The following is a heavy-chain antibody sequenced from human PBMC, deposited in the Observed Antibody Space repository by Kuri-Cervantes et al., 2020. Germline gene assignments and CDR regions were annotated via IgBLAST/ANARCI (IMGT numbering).Heavy chain of an antibody. J-gene: IGHJ4*02. V-gene: IGHV1-2*02. CDR3: AREKRGYYDSSGYHPCDC. CDR2: INPNSGGT. CDR1: GYTFTGYY. Sequence: ASVKVSCKASGYTFTGYYMHWVRQAPGQGLEWMGWINPNSGGTNYAQKFQGRVTMTRDTSISTAYMELSRLRSDDTAVYYCAREKRGYYDSSGYHPCDCWGQGTLVTVSS. D-gene: IGHD3-22*01.